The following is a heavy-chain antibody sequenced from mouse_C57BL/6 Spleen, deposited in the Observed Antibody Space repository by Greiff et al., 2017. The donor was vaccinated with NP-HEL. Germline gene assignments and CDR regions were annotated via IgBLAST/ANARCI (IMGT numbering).Heavy chain of an antibody. J-gene: IGHJ4*01. V-gene: IGHV3-6*01. CDR1: GYSITSGYY. D-gene: IGHD2-2*01. CDR2: ISYDGSN. CDR3: ARVPLLWLRRDAMDY. Sequence: ESGPGLVKPSQSLSLTCSVTGYSITSGYYWNWIRQFPGNKLEWMGYISYDGSNNYNPSLKNRISITRDTSKNQFFLKLNSVTTEDTATYYCARVPLLWLRRDAMDYWGQGTSVTVSS.